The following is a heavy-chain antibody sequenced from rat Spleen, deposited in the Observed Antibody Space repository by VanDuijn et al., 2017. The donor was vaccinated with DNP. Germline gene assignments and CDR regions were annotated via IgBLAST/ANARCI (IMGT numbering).Heavy chain of an antibody. J-gene: IGHJ1*01. Sequence: EVQLVESGGDLVQPGRSLKLSCATSGFTFSNFGMHWLRQARTKGLEWVASISPSGDRTYSRDSVKGRFTISRDDAKSTLCLQMDSLRSEDTATYYCSTRRDGPLYWYFDFWGPGTMVTVSS. CDR2: ISPSGDRT. V-gene: IGHV5-19*01. CDR3: STRRDGPLYWYFDF. CDR1: GFTFSNFG. D-gene: IGHD3-1*01.